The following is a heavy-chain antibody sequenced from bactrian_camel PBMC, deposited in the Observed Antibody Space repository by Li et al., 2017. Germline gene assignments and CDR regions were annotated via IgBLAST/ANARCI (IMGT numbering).Heavy chain of an antibody. D-gene: IGHD1*01. CDR2: IHLGVAT. CDR3: AAFLSWGDGVVNGSRREDFLTTLS. V-gene: IGHV3S26*01. J-gene: IGHJ4*01. CDR1: EYTGSGGC. Sequence: HVQLVESGGGSVRAGGSLKLSCAANEYTGSGGCMAWFRQAPGKEREGVAAIHLGVATTYADSAKGRFTISLDNTANTLYLQMNALTPEDTAMYYCAAFLSWGDGVVNGSRREDFLTTLSGVRGPRSPSP.